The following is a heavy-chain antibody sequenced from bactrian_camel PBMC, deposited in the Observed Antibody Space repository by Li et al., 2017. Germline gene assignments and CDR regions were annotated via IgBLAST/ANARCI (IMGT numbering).Heavy chain of an antibody. CDR2: IHNGESA. J-gene: IGHJ4*01. D-gene: IGHD1*01. CDR1: RSASGSLC. Sequence: HVQLVESGGGSVQAGGSLRLSCAASRSASGSLCMGWFRQAPGMEREGVAAIHNGESAYYADSVKGRFTISRDNAKNTLYLQLNSLKTEDTAMYYCVRGTWTARPLNLQFGPLLHGQGTQVTVS. V-gene: IGHV3S55*01.